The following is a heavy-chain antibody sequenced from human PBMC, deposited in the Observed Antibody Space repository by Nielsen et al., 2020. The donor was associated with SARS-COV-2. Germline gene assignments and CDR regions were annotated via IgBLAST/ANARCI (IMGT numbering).Heavy chain of an antibody. CDR3: AKGQSWGRVTMVRGVPDSNWFDP. V-gene: IGHV3-23*01. D-gene: IGHD3-10*01. CDR1: GFTFSSYA. Sequence: GESLKISCAASGFTFSSYAMSWVRQAPGKGLEWVSAISGSGGSPYYADSVKGRFTISRDNSKHTLYLQMNSLRAEDTAVYYCAKGQSWGRVTMVRGVPDSNWFDPWGQGTLVTVSS. CDR2: ISGSGGSP. J-gene: IGHJ5*02.